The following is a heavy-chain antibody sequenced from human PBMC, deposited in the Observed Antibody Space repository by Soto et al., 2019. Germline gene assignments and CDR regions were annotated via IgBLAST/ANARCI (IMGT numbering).Heavy chain of an antibody. J-gene: IGHJ5*02. D-gene: IGHD3-3*01. Sequence: SETLSVTCAFYVGSVNGYYWNWIRQPPGKGLEWIGEINHTGGTHYNPSLKSRVTMSVDTSKNQFSLILSSVTAADTAIYYCATRITVFGLLIPPFDPWGQGTKVTVSS. V-gene: IGHV4-34*01. CDR1: VGSVNGYY. CDR2: INHTGGT. CDR3: ATRITVFGLLIPPFDP.